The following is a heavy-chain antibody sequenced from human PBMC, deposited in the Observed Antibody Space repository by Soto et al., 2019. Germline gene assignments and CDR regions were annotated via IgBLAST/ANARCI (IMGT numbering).Heavy chain of an antibody. CDR3: ARREAVDGKKLYYYYGMDV. J-gene: IGHJ6*02. D-gene: IGHD6-19*01. CDR2: ISAYNGNT. Sequence: ASVKVSCKASGYTFTSYGISWVRQAPGQGLEWMGWISAYNGNTNYAQKLQGRVTMTTDTSTSTAYMELRSLRSDDTAVYYCARREAVDGKKLYYYYGMDVWGQGTTVTVSS. V-gene: IGHV1-18*01. CDR1: GYTFTSYG.